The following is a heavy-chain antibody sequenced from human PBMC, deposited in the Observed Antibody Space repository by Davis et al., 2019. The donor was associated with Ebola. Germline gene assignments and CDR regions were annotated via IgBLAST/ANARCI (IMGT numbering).Heavy chain of an antibody. D-gene: IGHD6-19*01. CDR1: GGSFSGYY. CDR3: ARSRGGLDYYYYMDV. CDR2: INHSGST. J-gene: IGHJ6*03. Sequence: PGGSLRLSCAVYGGSFSGYYWSWIRQPPGKGLEWIGEINHSGSTNYNPSLKSRVTISVDTAKNQFSLKLSSVTAADTAVYYCARSRGGLDYYYYMDVWGKGTTVTVSS. V-gene: IGHV4-34*01.